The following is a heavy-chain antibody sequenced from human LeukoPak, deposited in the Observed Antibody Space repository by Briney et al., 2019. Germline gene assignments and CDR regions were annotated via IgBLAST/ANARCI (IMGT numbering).Heavy chain of an antibody. CDR2: ISFSGSPT. Sequence: GGSLRLSCAASGFTFSDYYMSWIRQAPGKGLEWVSYISFSGSPTQYADSVKGRFTISRDNAKNSLYLQMNSLRDEDTAVYYCARGVWGSYRIDYWGQGTLVTVSS. CDR3: ARGVWGSYRIDY. CDR1: GFTFSDYY. V-gene: IGHV3-11*01. J-gene: IGHJ4*02. D-gene: IGHD3-16*02.